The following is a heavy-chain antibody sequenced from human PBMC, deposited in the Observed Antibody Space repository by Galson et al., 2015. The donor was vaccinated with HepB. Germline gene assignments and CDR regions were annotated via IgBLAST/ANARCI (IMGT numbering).Heavy chain of an antibody. J-gene: IGHJ4*02. Sequence: SLRLSCAASGFTVSSNYMSWVRQAPGKGLEWVSVIYSGGSTYYADSVKGRFTISRDNSKNTLYLQMNSLRAEDTAVYYCARDRDGYNGLGYWGQGTLVTVSS. CDR1: GFTVSSNY. V-gene: IGHV3-66*01. D-gene: IGHD5-24*01. CDR2: IYSGGST. CDR3: ARDRDGYNGLGY.